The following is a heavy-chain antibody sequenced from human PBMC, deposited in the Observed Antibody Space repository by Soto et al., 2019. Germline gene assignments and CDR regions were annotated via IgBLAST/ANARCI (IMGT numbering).Heavy chain of an antibody. CDR2: ISSSSSYI. D-gene: IGHD6-19*01. CDR3: ARGANSGWSGGGPCQH. V-gene: IGHV3-21*01. Sequence: EVQLVESGGGLVKPGGSLRLSCAASGFTFSSYSMNWVRQAPGKGLEWVSSISSSSSYIYYADSVKGRFTISRDNAKNSLYLQMNSLRDEDTAVYYCARGANSGWSGGGPCQHWGQGTLVTFSS. CDR1: GFTFSSYS. J-gene: IGHJ1*01.